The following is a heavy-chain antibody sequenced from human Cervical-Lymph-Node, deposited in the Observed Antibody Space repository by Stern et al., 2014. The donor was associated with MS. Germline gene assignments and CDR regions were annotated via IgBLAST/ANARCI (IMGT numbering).Heavy chain of an antibody. J-gene: IGHJ2*01. CDR3: AKDMAENWYFDL. V-gene: IGHV3-9*01. CDR1: GFTFDDYA. Sequence: EVQLVESGGGLVQPGRSLRLSCAASGFTFDDYAMHWVRQAPGKGLEWVSGISWNSDITDYADSVKGRFTISRDSAKNSLYLQMNSLRAEDTALYYCAKDMAENWYFDLWGRGTLVTVSS. CDR2: ISWNSDIT.